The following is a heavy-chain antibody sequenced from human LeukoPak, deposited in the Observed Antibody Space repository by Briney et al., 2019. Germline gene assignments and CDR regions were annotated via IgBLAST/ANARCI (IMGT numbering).Heavy chain of an antibody. CDR3: ARAQGSGGDWWYFDL. V-gene: IGHV4-30-2*01. CDR1: GGSISSGGYS. CDR2: IYHSGST. J-gene: IGHJ2*01. D-gene: IGHD2-21*02. Sequence: SQTLSLTCAVSGGSISSGGYSWSWIRQPPGKGLEWIGYIYHSGSTYYNPSLKSRVTISVDRSKNQFSLKLSSVTAADTAVYYCARAQGSGGDWWYFDLWGRGTLVTVSS.